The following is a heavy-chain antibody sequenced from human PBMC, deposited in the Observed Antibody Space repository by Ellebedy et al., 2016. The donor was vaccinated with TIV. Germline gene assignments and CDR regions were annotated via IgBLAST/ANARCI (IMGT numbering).Heavy chain of an antibody. D-gene: IGHD3-10*01. CDR3: ARRAGFGEAAN. Sequence: GESLKISCAASGFTFSSYEMNWVRQAPGKGLEWVSYISSSGSTTYYADSVKGRFTISRDNAKNSVHLQMSSLRPEDTAVYYCARRAGFGEAANWGQGTLVTVSS. V-gene: IGHV3-48*03. J-gene: IGHJ4*02. CDR1: GFTFSSYE. CDR2: ISSSGSTT.